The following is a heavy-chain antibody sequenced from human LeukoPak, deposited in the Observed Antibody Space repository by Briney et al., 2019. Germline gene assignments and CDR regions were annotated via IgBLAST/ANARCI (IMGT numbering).Heavy chain of an antibody. CDR3: ASNRITIVLDGS. J-gene: IGHJ5*02. CDR2: ISYDGSNK. V-gene: IGHV3-30-3*01. Sequence: GRSLRLSCAASGFTFSSYAMHWVRQAPGKGLEWVAVISYDGSNKYYADSVKGRFTISRDNSKNTLYLQMNSLRAEDTAVYYCASNRITIVLDGSWGQGTLVTVSS. D-gene: IGHD3-10*01. CDR1: GFTFSSYA.